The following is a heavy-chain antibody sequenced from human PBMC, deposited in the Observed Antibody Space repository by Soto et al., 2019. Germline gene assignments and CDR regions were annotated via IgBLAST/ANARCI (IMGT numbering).Heavy chain of an antibody. V-gene: IGHV1-2*02. CDR3: ARDPASSSGYFNWFDP. Sequence: GASVKVSCKASGYTFTGYYMHWVRQAPGQGLEWMGWINPNSGGTNYAQKFQGRVTMTRDTSISTAYMELGRLRSDDTAVYYCARDPASSSGYFNWFDPWGQGTLVTVSS. D-gene: IGHD3-22*01. J-gene: IGHJ5*02. CDR1: GYTFTGYY. CDR2: INPNSGGT.